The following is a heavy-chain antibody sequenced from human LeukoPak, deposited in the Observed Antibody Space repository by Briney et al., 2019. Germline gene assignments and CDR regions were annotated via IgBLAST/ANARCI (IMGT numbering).Heavy chain of an antibody. CDR1: GYTFTSYD. J-gene: IGHJ4*02. D-gene: IGHD6-19*01. V-gene: IGHV1-8*01. Sequence: GASVKVSCKASGYTFTSYDINWVRQATGQGLEWMGWTNPNSGNTGYAQKLQGRVTMTTDTSTSTAYMELRSLRSDDTAVYYCARVAGIAVAAPFDYWGQGTLVTVST. CDR3: ARVAGIAVAAPFDY. CDR2: TNPNSGNT.